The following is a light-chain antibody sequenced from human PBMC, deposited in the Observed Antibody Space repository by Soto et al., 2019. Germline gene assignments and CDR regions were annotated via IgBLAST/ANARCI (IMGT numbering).Light chain of an antibody. V-gene: IGKV3-20*01. CDR2: GSS. Sequence: EIVVKQSPGTLSLSPGERATLSCRASQSVSSSYLAWYQQKPGQAPRLLIYGSSSRATGIPDRFSGSGSGTDFTLTISRLEPEDIAVYYCQQYGSSPPTYGQGTKVEIK. CDR1: QSVSSSY. J-gene: IGKJ1*01. CDR3: QQYGSSPPT.